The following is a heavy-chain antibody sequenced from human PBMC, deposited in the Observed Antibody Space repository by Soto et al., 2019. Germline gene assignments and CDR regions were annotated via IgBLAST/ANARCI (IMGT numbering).Heavy chain of an antibody. D-gene: IGHD3-10*01. CDR3: ARGRVYGSGSYSRPPYDY. CDR2: ISNDGSNK. Sequence: ESGGGVVQPGRSLRLSCAASRFTFSIYAMHWVRQAPGKGLEWVAVISNDGSNKYYADSVKGRFTISRDTSRNTLYLQMNSLRAEDTAVYYCARGRVYGSGSYSRPPYDYWGQGTLVAVSS. J-gene: IGHJ4*02. CDR1: RFTFSIYA. V-gene: IGHV3-30-3*01.